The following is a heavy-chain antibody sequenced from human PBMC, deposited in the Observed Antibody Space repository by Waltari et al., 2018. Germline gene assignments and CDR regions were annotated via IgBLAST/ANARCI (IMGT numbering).Heavy chain of an antibody. CDR1: GFTVSSNY. Sequence: EVQLVETGGGLIQPGGSLRLSCAASGFTVSSNYMSWVRQAPGKGLGWVSVIYSGGSTYYADSVKGRFTISRDNSKNTLYLQMNSLRAEDTAVYYCQAGSLGWYFDLWGRGTLVTVSS. D-gene: IGHD7-27*01. V-gene: IGHV3-53*02. CDR2: IYSGGST. J-gene: IGHJ2*01. CDR3: QAGSLGWYFDL.